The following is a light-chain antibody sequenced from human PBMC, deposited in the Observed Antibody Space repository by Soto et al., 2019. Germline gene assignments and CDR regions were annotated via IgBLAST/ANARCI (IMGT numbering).Light chain of an antibody. CDR3: QQCGTSRLT. CDR1: QSVSTY. J-gene: IGKJ4*01. V-gene: IGKV3-11*01. CDR2: DAS. Sequence: EIVMTQSPATLSVSPGERSTLSCRASQSVSTYLAWYQQKPGQAPRLLIYDASNRATGIPARFSGSGSGTDFTLTISRLEPEDFAMYYCQQCGTSRLTFGGGTKVDIK.